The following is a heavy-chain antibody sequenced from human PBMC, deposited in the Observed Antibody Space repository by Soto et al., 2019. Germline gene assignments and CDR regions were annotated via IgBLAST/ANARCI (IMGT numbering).Heavy chain of an antibody. J-gene: IGHJ3*02. CDR1: GYTFTSYG. D-gene: IGHD1-20*01. CDR3: ARARYNWSDGLDAFDI. CDR2: ISAYNGNT. V-gene: IGHV1-18*01. Sequence: ASVKVSCKASGYTFTSYGISWVRQAPGQGLQWMGWISAYNGNTNYAQKLQGRVTMTTDTSTSTAYMELRSLRSDDTAVYYCARARYNWSDGLDAFDIWGQGTMVTVSS.